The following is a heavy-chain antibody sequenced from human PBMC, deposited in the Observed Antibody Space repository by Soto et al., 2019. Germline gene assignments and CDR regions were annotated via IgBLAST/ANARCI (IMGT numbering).Heavy chain of an antibody. CDR1: GGSISSYY. D-gene: IGHD3-10*01. CDR3: ARVLWFGGITYYYGMDV. J-gene: IGHJ6*02. Sequence: QVQLQESGPGLVKPSETLSLTCTVSGGSISSYYWSWIRQPPGKGLEWIGYIYYSGSTNYNPSLKRRVTISVDTSKNQFSLKLSSVTAADTAVYYCARVLWFGGITYYYGMDVWGQGTTVTVSS. V-gene: IGHV4-59*01. CDR2: IYYSGST.